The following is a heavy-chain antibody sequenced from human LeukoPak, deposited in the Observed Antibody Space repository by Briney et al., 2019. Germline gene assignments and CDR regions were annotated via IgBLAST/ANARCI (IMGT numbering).Heavy chain of an antibody. CDR1: GFTFSSYA. D-gene: IGHD1-1*01. Sequence: PGGSLRLSCAASGFTFSSYAMSWVRQAPGKGLEWVSAISGSGGSTCYADSVKGWFTISRDNSKNTLYLQMNSLRAEDTAVYYCAKTPTHDYYFDYWGQGTLVTVSS. CDR3: AKTPTHDYYFDY. V-gene: IGHV3-23*01. J-gene: IGHJ4*02. CDR2: ISGSGGST.